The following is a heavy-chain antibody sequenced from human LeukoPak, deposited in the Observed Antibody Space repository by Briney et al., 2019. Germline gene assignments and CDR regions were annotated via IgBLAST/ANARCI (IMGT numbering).Heavy chain of an antibody. Sequence: PGGSLRLSCAASGFTFSSYEMNWVRQAPGKGLEWVSYISSSGSTIYYADSVKGRFTISRDNSKNTLYLQMNSLRAEDTAVYYCAKLLWFGELLDAFDIWGQGTMVTVSS. CDR2: ISSSGSTI. V-gene: IGHV3-48*03. CDR3: AKLLWFGELLDAFDI. J-gene: IGHJ3*02. D-gene: IGHD3-10*01. CDR1: GFTFSSYE.